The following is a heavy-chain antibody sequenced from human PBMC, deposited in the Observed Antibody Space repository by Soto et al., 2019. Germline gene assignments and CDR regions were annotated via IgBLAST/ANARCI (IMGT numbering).Heavy chain of an antibody. CDR3: AGRGVPPPEDYYSAV. Sequence: SETLSLTCAVSGGSVRGFYWSWIRQTPGKGLEWIGEINYSGRTNYNPSLKSRVTMSASRSNNQVSLRLSSVTAADSAVFFWAGRGVPPPEDYYSAVWGKGTTVTVSS. CDR2: INYSGRT. D-gene: IGHD3-10*01. J-gene: IGHJ6*03. CDR1: GGSVRGFY. V-gene: IGHV4-34*01.